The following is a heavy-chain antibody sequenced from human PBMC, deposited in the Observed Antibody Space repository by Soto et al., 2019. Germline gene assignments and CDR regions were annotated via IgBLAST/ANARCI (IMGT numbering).Heavy chain of an antibody. CDR3: ASAGTDGVSWWAY. D-gene: IGHD2-8*01. CDR2: TKRKIDNYAT. V-gene: IGHV3-72*01. Sequence: DVSLRLSCVASGFSFSDHFIDWVRETPWKGLERVGRTKRKIDNYATEYAASVRGRLTISRDRSGSWLFLRKNNLIPEHSPTCYCASAGTDGVSWWAYWGQGTLVTVSS. J-gene: IGHJ4*02. CDR1: GFSFSDHF.